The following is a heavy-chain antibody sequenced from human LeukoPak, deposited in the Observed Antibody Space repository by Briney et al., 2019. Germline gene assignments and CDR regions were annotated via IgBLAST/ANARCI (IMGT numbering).Heavy chain of an antibody. CDR1: GFTFSNYA. D-gene: IGHD5-24*01. CDR3: AKSGYNRFDY. V-gene: IGHV3-23*01. Sequence: GGSLRLSCAASGFTFSNYAMSWVRQAPGKGLEWVSGITRSAQTTYYADSAKGRFTISRDNSKNTLYLQMNSLRAEDTAVYYCAKSGYNRFDYWGQGTLVTVSS. J-gene: IGHJ4*02. CDR2: ITRSAQTT.